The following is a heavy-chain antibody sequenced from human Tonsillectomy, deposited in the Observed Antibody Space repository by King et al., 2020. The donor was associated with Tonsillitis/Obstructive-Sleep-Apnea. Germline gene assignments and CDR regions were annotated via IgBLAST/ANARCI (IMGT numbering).Heavy chain of an antibody. CDR2: ISGSGGST. V-gene: IGHV3-23*04. CDR3: ANLAVYCNSTRCYKIDY. CDR1: GFSFSNYD. Sequence: VQMVESGGGLVQPGGSLRLSCAASGFSFSNYDMSWVRQAPGKGLEWVSTISGSGGSTYYADSVKGRFTISRDNSKNTLYLKMNSLRAEDTAVYYCANLAVYCNSTRCYKIDYWGQGTLVTVSS. J-gene: IGHJ4*02. D-gene: IGHD2-2*02.